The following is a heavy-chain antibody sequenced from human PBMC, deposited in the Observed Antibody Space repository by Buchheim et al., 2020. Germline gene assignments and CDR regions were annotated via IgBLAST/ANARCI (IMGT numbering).Heavy chain of an antibody. D-gene: IGHD6-19*01. CDR2: ISYDGSNK. CDR3: ARDSEHLYSSDWYIDY. CDR1: GFTFSSYA. J-gene: IGHJ4*02. V-gene: IGHV3-30-3*01. Sequence: QVQLVESGGGVVQPGRSLRLSCAASGFTFSSYAMHWVRQAPGKGLEWVAVISYDGSNKYYADSVKGRFTISRDNSKNTLYLQMNSLRAEDTAVYYCARDSEHLYSSDWYIDYWGQGTL.